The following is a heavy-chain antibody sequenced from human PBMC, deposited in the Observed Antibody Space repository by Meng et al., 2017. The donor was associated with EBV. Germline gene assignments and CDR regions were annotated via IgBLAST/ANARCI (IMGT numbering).Heavy chain of an antibody. CDR2: IIPLFHTT. Sequence: QVQLVTAGAEGQHHWSSVTVSCNAYGGRLRSSAISWVRQAPGQGLEGMGGIIPLFHTTNYAPKFQGRLHIIADESSATTYMELSSLRSEDTAIYYCASAEHYGDYVFEYWGQGTLVTVSS. CDR1: GGRLRSSA. V-gene: IGHV1-69*01. J-gene: IGHJ4*02. D-gene: IGHD4-17*01. CDR3: ASAEHYGDYVFEY.